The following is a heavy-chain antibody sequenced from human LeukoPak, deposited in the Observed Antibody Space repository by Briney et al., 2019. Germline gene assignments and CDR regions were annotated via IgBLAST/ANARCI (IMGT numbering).Heavy chain of an antibody. J-gene: IGHJ6*04. CDR3: ASAVRRSRGLDV. D-gene: IGHD1-26*01. Sequence: SETLSLTCAVYGGSFSGYYWSWIRQPPGKGLEWIGEINHSGSTNYNPSLKSRVTISVDTSKNQSSLKLSSVTAADTAVYYWASAVRRSRGLDVWGKGTTVTVSS. V-gene: IGHV4-34*01. CDR2: INHSGST. CDR1: GGSFSGYY.